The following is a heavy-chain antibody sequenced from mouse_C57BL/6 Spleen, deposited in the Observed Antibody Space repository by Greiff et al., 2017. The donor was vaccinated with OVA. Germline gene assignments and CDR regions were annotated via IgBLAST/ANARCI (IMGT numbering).Heavy chain of an antibody. CDR1: GYTFTDYE. J-gene: IGHJ4*01. CDR3: TRGTMDY. Sequence: VQLQQSGAELVRPGASVTLSCKASGYTFTDYEMTWVKQTPVHGLEWIGAIDPDTGGTDYNQKFKGKAILTADKSSSTAYMELRSLTSEGAAVYYGTRGTMDYWGQGTSVTVSS. V-gene: IGHV1-15*01. CDR2: IDPDTGGT.